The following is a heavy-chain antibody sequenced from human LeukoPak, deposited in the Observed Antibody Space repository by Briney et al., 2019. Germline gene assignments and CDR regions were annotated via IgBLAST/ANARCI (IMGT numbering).Heavy chain of an antibody. Sequence: GGSLRLSCAASGITFSSYAMHWVRQAPGKGLEWVAVIPYDGSNKYYADSVKGRFTISRDNSKNTLYLQMNSLRAEDTAVYYCARRVGYCSSTSCYGGYFDYWGQGTLVTVSS. CDR2: IPYDGSNK. CDR3: ARRVGYCSSTSCYGGYFDY. J-gene: IGHJ4*02. V-gene: IGHV3-30*04. D-gene: IGHD2-2*01. CDR1: GITFSSYA.